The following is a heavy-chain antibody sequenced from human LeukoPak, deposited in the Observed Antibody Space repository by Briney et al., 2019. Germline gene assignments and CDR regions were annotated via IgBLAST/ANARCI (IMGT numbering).Heavy chain of an antibody. D-gene: IGHD6-19*01. J-gene: IGHJ4*01. Sequence: GGSLRLSCAASGFTFSSYEMNWVRQAPGKGLEWVSTLSGSGITTYYADSVKGRFTISRDNSKNTLYLQMNSLRAEDTAVYYCAKGIYSSGWSYFDYWGHGTLVTVSS. V-gene: IGHV3-23*01. CDR1: GFTFSSYE. CDR2: LSGSGITT. CDR3: AKGIYSSGWSYFDY.